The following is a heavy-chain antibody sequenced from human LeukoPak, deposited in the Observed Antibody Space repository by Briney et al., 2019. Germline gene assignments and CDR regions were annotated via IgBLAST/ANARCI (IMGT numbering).Heavy chain of an antibody. D-gene: IGHD5-24*01. Sequence: GGALRVSCAACGFTFSSYWMHWLRQAPGKGLVWVSRINRDESSTSYADSVKGRFTISRDNAKSTLYLQMNSLRAEDTAVYYCARVARVGGGYGYNSGLFDYWGQGTLVTVSS. V-gene: IGHV3-74*01. CDR1: GFTFSSYW. J-gene: IGHJ4*02. CDR3: ARVARVGGGYGYNSGLFDY. CDR2: INRDESST.